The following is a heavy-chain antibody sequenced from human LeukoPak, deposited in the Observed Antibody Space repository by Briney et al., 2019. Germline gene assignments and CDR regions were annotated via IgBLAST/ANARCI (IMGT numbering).Heavy chain of an antibody. CDR2: IYPGDSDT. J-gene: IGHJ4*02. V-gene: IGHV5-51*01. Sequence: GESLKISCKGSGYNFINYWIGWVRQMPGKGLEWMGIIYPGDSDTRYSPSFQGQVTISADKSISTAYLQWSSLKASDTAMYYCAIYSDTYYFDHWGQGTLVTVSS. D-gene: IGHD1-26*01. CDR3: AIYSDTYYFDH. CDR1: GYNFINYW.